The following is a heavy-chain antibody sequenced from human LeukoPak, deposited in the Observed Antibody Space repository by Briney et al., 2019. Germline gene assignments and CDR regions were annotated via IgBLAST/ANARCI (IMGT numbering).Heavy chain of an antibody. D-gene: IGHD5-12*01. CDR2: ISGSGGST. CDR3: AREALGYRGYDPDYFDS. CDR1: GFTFSSYA. J-gene: IGHJ4*02. V-gene: IGHV3-23*01. Sequence: GGSLRLSCAASGFTFSSYAMHWVRQTPGKGLEWVSVISGSGGSTYYADSVKGRFIISRDNSKTTLYLQMNNLRPEGTALYYCAREALGYRGYDPDYFDSWGQGTLVIVSS.